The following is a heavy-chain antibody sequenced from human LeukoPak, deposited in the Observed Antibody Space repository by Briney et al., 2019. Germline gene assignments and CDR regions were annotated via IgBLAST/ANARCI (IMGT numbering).Heavy chain of an antibody. J-gene: IGHJ4*02. CDR2: ISYDGSNK. V-gene: IGHV3-30*19. CDR3: ARDSGAGLDY. CDR1: GFTFSSYG. D-gene: IGHD6-19*01. Sequence: PGGSLRLSCAASGFTFSSYGMHWVRQAPGKGLERVAVISYDGSNKYYADSVKGRFTISRDNSKNTLYLQMNSLRAEDTAVYYCARDSGAGLDYWGQGTLVTVSS.